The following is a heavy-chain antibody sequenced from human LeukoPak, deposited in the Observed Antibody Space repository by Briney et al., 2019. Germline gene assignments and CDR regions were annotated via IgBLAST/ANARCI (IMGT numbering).Heavy chain of an antibody. Sequence: SETLSLTCTVSGYSISDGFFWGWIRQPPGKGLEWIEYIYNSGSTNYNPSLKSRVTISVDTSKNQFSLKLSSVTAADTAVYYCARGLGYYESSERWYFDLWGRGTLVTVSS. V-gene: IGHV4-61*08. CDR3: ARGLGYYESSERWYFDL. CDR1: GYSISDGFF. D-gene: IGHD3-22*01. CDR2: IYNSGST. J-gene: IGHJ2*01.